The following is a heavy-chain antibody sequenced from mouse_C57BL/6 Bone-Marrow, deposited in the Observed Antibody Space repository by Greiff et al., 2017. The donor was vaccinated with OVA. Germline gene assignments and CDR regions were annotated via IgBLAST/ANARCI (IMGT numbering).Heavy chain of an antibody. Sequence: VQLKESGGGLVQPGGSLKLSCAASGFTFSDYGMAWVRQAPGKGPAWVAFISTLAYSIYYADTVTGRFTISRENAKNTLYLEMSSLRSEDTAMYYCARRWLLRGSWFAYWGQGTRVTVSA. CDR3: ARRWLLRGSWFAY. CDR2: ISTLAYSI. CDR1: GFTFSDYG. V-gene: IGHV5-15*01. D-gene: IGHD2-3*01. J-gene: IGHJ3*01.